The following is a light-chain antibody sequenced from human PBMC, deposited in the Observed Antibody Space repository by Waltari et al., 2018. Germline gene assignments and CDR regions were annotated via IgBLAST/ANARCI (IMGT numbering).Light chain of an antibody. CDR2: DAS. J-gene: IGKJ2*01. CDR3: QQYDNLPLA. V-gene: IGKV1-33*01. Sequence: DIQMTQSPSSLSASVGDRVTITCQASQDISNYLNWYQQKPGKAPKRLIYDASNLETGVPSRFSGSGSGTAFTFTISSLQPEDIATYYCQQYDNLPLAFGQGTKLEIK. CDR1: QDISNY.